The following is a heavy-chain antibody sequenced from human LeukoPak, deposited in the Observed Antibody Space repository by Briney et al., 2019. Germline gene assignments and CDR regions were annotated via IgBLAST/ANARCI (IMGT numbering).Heavy chain of an antibody. CDR2: IYYSGST. Sequence: SETLSLTGTVSGGSISSYYWSWIRQPPGKGLEWIGYIYYSGSTNYNPSLKSRVTISVDTSKNQFSLKLSSVTAADTAVYYCARADYSSGWNDWFDPWGQGTLVTVSS. CDR1: GGSISSYY. J-gene: IGHJ5*02. D-gene: IGHD6-19*01. CDR3: ARADYSSGWNDWFDP. V-gene: IGHV4-59*01.